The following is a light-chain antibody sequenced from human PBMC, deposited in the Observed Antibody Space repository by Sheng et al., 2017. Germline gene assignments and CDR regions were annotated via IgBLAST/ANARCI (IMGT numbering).Light chain of an antibody. CDR1: QSVSNN. J-gene: IGKJ1*01. CDR2: DAS. Sequence: EIVMTQSPATLSVSPGERANLSCRASQSVSNNLAWYQQKPGQAPRLLIYDASSRATGIPARFSGSGSGKDFTLTISSLQSEDFAVYYCQQYDNWPPLTFGQGTKVEIK. CDR3: QQYDNWPPLT. V-gene: IGKV3-15*01.